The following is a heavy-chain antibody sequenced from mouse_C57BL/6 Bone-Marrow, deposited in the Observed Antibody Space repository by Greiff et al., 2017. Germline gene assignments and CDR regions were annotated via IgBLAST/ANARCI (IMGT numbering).Heavy chain of an antibody. V-gene: IGHV1-81*01. CDR1: GYTFTSYG. CDR2: IYPRSGNT. J-gene: IGHJ2*01. CDR3: APIYYGYDKDYFDY. D-gene: IGHD2-2*01. Sequence: VQLQQSGAELARPGASVKLSCKASGYTFTSYGISWVKQRTGQGLEWIGEIYPRSGNTYYNEKFKGKATLTADKSSSTAYMELRSLTSEDSAVYFCAPIYYGYDKDYFDYWGQGTTLTVSS.